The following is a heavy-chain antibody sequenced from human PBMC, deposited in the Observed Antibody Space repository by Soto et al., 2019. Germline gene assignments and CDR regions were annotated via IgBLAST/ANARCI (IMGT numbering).Heavy chain of an antibody. Sequence: QVQLVQSGAEVKKPGASVTVSCKTSGYTFSNYGIYWVRQAPGQGLEWMGWISGYNGNTNYAQTGQGGGTMTTDTSTGTVYMELRSLKSDDTAIYYCSRFIMVGGWFDPNYYHGMDVWGQGTTVTVSS. J-gene: IGHJ6*02. CDR1: GYTFSNYG. CDR2: ISGYNGNT. CDR3: SRFIMVGGWFDPNYYHGMDV. V-gene: IGHV1-18*01. D-gene: IGHD6-19*01.